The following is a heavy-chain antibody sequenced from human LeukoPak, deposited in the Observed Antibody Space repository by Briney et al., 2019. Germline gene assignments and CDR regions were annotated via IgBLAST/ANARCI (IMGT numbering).Heavy chain of an antibody. CDR1: GGSISSYY. J-gene: IGHJ4*02. D-gene: IGHD1-26*01. CDR2: IYYSGST. Sequence: SETLSLTCTVSGGSISSYYWSWIRQPPGKGLEWIGYIYYSGSTNYNSFLKSRVTISVDTSKNQFSLKLSSVTAADTAVYYCARFSGSYGRFHFDYWGQGTLVTVSS. CDR3: ARFSGSYGRFHFDY. V-gene: IGHV4-59*01.